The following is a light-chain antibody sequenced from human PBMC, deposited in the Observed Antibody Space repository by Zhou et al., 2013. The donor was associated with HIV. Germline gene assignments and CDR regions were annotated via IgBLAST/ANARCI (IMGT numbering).Light chain of an antibody. CDR1: QSINNY. Sequence: DIEMTQSPSSLSASVGDRVTITCRASQSINNYLAWYQQQPGKVPKLLIFGASILQSGVPSRFSGRASGTDFTLTITSLQPADSATYYCQQGYTTPPTFGLGTKLEI. CDR2: GAS. J-gene: IGKJ2*01. CDR3: QQGYTTPPT. V-gene: IGKV1-27*01.